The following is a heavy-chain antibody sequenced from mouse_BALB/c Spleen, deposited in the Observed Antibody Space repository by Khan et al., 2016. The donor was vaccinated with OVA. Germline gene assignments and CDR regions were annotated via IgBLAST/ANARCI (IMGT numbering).Heavy chain of an antibody. CDR3: ADHLTGSFAY. CDR1: GFTFSSYS. CDR2: ISSGGDYT. Sequence: EVQRVESGGDLVKPGGSLKLSCAASGFTFSSYSMSWVRQTPDKRLEWVASISSGGDYTYYPDRVKGRFTISRDNAKNTLYLQMSDLKSEDTAMYYCADHLTGSFAYWGQGTLVTVSA. V-gene: IGHV5-6*01. J-gene: IGHJ3*01. D-gene: IGHD4-1*01.